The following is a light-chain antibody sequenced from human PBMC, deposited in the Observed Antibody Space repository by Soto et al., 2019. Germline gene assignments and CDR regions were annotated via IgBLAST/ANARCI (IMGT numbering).Light chain of an antibody. CDR3: QHYNSYSEA. Sequence: EIGLSQSPATLSLYPGERATLSCRASQSVSSNLAWYQQKPGQAPRLLIYGVSTRATDIPARFSGSGSGTEFTLTISSLQPDDFATYYCQHYNSYSEAFGQGTKVDVK. CDR2: GVS. V-gene: IGKV3-15*01. J-gene: IGKJ1*01. CDR1: QSVSSN.